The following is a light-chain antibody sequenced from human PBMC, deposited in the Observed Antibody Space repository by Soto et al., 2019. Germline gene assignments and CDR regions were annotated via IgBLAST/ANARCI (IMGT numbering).Light chain of an antibody. J-gene: IGKJ5*01. CDR3: HQNYSTYSET. V-gene: IGKV1-9*01. Sequence: IYLSQSPSSLSTSLGHRAPISDRMSSDTNSYLGWYQQKPAETAKHLMYAASSCQSRGPPRWSGGGSGAEFSLTTISRLPEDDAATYCHQNYSTYSETFGQGTRL. CDR2: AAS. CDR1: SDTNSY.